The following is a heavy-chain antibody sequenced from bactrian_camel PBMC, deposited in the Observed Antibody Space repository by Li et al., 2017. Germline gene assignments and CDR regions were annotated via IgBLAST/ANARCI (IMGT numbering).Heavy chain of an antibody. CDR1: GFAFSDYG. CDR3: ATVLGNSDSTDY. V-gene: IGHV3S40*01. J-gene: IGHJ4*01. D-gene: IGHD4*01. CDR2: ISSLGALT. Sequence: VQLVESGGGLVQPGGSLRLSCAASGFAFSDYGVSWVRQAPGKGLEWVSSISSLGALTYYADSVKGQFTISRDNAKNTVYLQMNSLKTEDTAVYYCATVLGNSDSTDYWGQGTQVTVS.